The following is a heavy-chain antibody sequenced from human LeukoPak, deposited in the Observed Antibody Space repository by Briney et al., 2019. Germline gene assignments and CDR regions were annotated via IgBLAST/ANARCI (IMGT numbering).Heavy chain of an antibody. D-gene: IGHD1-26*01. CDR2: IYYSGST. CDR3: ARVLHSGYSDY. Sequence: SETLSLTCTVSGGSISNYYWSWIRQSPGKGLEWLGYIYYSGSTNYNPSLRSRLTISVDTSRNQFSLRLSSVTAADTALYYCARVLHSGYSDYWGQGALVTVSS. V-gene: IGHV4-59*01. CDR1: GGSISNYY. J-gene: IGHJ4*02.